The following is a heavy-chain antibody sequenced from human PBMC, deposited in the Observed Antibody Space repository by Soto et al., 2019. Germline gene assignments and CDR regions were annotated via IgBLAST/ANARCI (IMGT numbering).Heavy chain of an antibody. D-gene: IGHD6-19*01. CDR1: GYSFTSYW. CDR3: ARQSKRGLLSGWDPYGMDV. J-gene: IGHJ6*02. Sequence: GESLKISCKGSGYSFTSYWISWVRQMPGKGLEWMGRIDPSDSYTNYSPSFQGHVTISADKSISTAYLQWSSLKASDTAMYYCARQSKRGLLSGWDPYGMDVWGQGTTVTVSS. CDR2: IDPSDSYT. V-gene: IGHV5-10-1*01.